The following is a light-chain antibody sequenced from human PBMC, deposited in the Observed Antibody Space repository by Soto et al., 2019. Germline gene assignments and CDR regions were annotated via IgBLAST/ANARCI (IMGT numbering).Light chain of an antibody. CDR3: QQYGTSEII. J-gene: IGKJ5*01. V-gene: IGKV3-20*01. Sequence: EIVLTQSPGTLSLSPGERATLSCRASQSITSIYLAWYQQRPGQAPRLLIYGASNRATGIPDRFSGSGSGTDFTLTISRLEPEDFAVFYCQQYGTSEIIFGQGTRLEIK. CDR1: QSITSIY. CDR2: GAS.